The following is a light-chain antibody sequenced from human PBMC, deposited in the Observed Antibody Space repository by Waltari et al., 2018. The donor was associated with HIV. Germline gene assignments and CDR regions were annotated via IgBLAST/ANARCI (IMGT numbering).Light chain of an antibody. CDR2: DNN. CDR1: SFTFGNDL. V-gene: IGLV1-51*01. Sequence: HSVSSQPPSVSASPGHEVTIPCSVSFTFGNDLVPWYQHPPGSTPKLLIYDNNKRPSGISDRFSGSKSGTSATLAITGLQTGDEADYYCRTWDASLSVGVFGGGTKLTVL. J-gene: IGLJ3*02. CDR3: RTWDASLSVGV.